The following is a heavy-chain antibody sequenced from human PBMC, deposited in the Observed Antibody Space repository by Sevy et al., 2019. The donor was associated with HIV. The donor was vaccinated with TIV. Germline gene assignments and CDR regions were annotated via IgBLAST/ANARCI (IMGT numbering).Heavy chain of an antibody. Sequence: GGSLRLSCAASGFTFSSYAMTWVRQAPGKGLEWVSSISHTGDNIYYADSVRGRFTISRDNSKSTLYLHMSSLRAEDTAVYYCAGRKVGDFWSGSLRGPWAGGPLLDYWGQGTLVTVSS. J-gene: IGHJ4*02. D-gene: IGHD3-3*01. CDR1: GFTFSSYA. V-gene: IGHV3-23*01. CDR2: ISHTGDNI. CDR3: AGRKVGDFWSGSLRGPWAGGPLLDY.